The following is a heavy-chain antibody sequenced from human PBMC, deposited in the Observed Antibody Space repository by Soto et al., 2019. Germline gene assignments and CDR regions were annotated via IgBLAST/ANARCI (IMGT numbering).Heavy chain of an antibody. D-gene: IGHD6-13*01. Sequence: QVQLVQSGAEVKKPGSSVKVSCKASGGTFSSYAISWVRQAPGQGLEWMGGIIPIFGTANYAQKFQGRVTITADESTSTAYMELSSLRSEDTAVYYCARNRYSSSWYGSYSYYYGMDVWGQGTTVTVSS. CDR1: GGTFSSYA. CDR3: ARNRYSSSWYGSYSYYYGMDV. CDR2: IIPIFGTA. J-gene: IGHJ6*02. V-gene: IGHV1-69*01.